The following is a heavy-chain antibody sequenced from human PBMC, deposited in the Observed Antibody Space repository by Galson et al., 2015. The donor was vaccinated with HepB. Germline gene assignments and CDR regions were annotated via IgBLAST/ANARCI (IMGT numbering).Heavy chain of an antibody. D-gene: IGHD3-16*01. CDR1: GFSFSDSN. CDR3: ARLSWGLDGFSYGGPADY. J-gene: IGHJ4*02. Sequence: SLRLSCAATGFSFSDSNMNWIRQAPGEGLKWVSYINSDSGHTNYADSVKGRFTISRDNAKSSLYLQMSSLRDEDTAVYYCARLSWGLDGFSYGGPADYWGQGTLVIVSS. V-gene: IGHV3-11*06. CDR2: INSDSGHT.